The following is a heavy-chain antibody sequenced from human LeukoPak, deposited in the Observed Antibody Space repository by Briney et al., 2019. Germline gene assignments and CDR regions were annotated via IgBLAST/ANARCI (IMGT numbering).Heavy chain of an antibody. V-gene: IGHV4-30-4*01. CDR2: IYYSGST. Sequence: SQTLSLTCTVSGGSISSGDYYWSWIRQPPGKGLEWIGYIYYSGSTYYNPSLKGRVTISVDTSKNQFSLKLSSVTAADTAVYYCARANPPRYYCGMDVWGQGTTVTVSS. D-gene: IGHD1-14*01. CDR1: GGSISSGDYY. CDR3: ARANPPRYYCGMDV. J-gene: IGHJ6*02.